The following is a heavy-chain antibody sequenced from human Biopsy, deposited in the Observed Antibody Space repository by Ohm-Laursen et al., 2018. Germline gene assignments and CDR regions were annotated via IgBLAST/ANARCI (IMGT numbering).Heavy chain of an antibody. D-gene: IGHD1/OR15-1a*01. J-gene: IGHJ4*02. Sequence: SLRLSCTASGVTLSGYAMNWVRQAPGKGLEWVSSISASSSYIHYADSVKGRFTISRDNAKNSLYLQINSLRAEDTAVYYCARDLSFGTVSDYWGQGTLVTVSS. CDR2: ISASSSYI. CDR3: ARDLSFGTVSDY. V-gene: IGHV3-21*04. CDR1: GVTLSGYA.